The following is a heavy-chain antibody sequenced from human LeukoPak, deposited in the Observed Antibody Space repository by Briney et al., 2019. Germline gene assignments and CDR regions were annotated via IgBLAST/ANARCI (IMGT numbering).Heavy chain of an antibody. CDR1: GGTFSSYA. CDR3: ARDSKTRSSSWPDDVFDI. Sequence: SVKVSCKASGGTFSSYAISWVRQAPGQGLEWMGRIIPIFGTANYAQKFQGRVTITTDESTSTAYMELSSLRSEDTAVYYCARDSKTRSSSWPDDVFDIWGQGTMVTVSS. V-gene: IGHV1-69*05. D-gene: IGHD6-13*01. CDR2: IIPIFGTA. J-gene: IGHJ3*02.